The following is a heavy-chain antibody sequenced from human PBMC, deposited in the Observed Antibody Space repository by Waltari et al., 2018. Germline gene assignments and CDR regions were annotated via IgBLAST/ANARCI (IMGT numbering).Heavy chain of an antibody. Sequence: QVQLQESGPGLVKPSETLSLTCAVSGYSISSGYYWGWIRQPPGKGLEWIGSIYHSGSTYYNPSRKSRVTISVDTSKNQFSLKLSSVTAADTAVYYCARRAGDSSGYYYYYYYGMDVWGQGTTVTVSS. D-gene: IGHD3-22*01. V-gene: IGHV4-38-2*01. CDR3: ARRAGDSSGYYYYYYYGMDV. J-gene: IGHJ6*02. CDR1: GYSISSGYY. CDR2: IYHSGST.